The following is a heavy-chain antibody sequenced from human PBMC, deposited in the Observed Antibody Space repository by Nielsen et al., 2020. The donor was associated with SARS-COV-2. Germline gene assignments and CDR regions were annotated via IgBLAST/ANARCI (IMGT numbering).Heavy chain of an antibody. J-gene: IGHJ3*02. V-gene: IGHV5-51*01. CDR3: ARHGVVVVVATHDAFDI. CDR1: GYSFTSYW. Sequence: GESLKISCKGSGYSFTSYWIGWVRQMPGKGLEWMGIIYPDDSDTRYSPSFQGQVTISADKSISTAYLQWSSLKASDTDMYYCARHGVVVVVATHDAFDIWGQGTMVTVSS. CDR2: IYPDDSDT. D-gene: IGHD2-15*01.